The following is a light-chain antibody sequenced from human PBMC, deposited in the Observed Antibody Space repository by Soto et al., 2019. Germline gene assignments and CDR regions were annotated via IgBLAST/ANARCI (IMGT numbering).Light chain of an antibody. CDR1: SSDVGGYNY. CDR3: SSYTSSSTPYV. Sequence: QSALTQPASVSGSPGQSITISCTGTSSDVGGYNYVSWYQQHPVKAHKLMIYDVTNRPSGVSDRFSGSKSGNTASLTISGFQAEDEADYYCSSYTSSSTPYVFGTGTKVTVL. J-gene: IGLJ1*01. V-gene: IGLV2-14*01. CDR2: DVT.